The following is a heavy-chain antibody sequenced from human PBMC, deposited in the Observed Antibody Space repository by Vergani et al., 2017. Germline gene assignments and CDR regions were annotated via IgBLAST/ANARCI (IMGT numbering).Heavy chain of an antibody. Sequence: EVQLLESGGGLVQPGGSLRLSCEASGITFWKYDMHWVRQGPGKGLEWVSGISWNSGAVDYADSVRGRFTISRDNAKNSLFLEMNSLRFEDTAVYYCTKGSRGYTGYFFDYWGQGTLATVSS. CDR2: ISWNSGAV. CDR3: TKGSRGYTGYFFDY. CDR1: GITFWKYD. V-gene: IGHV3-9*01. D-gene: IGHD5-12*01. J-gene: IGHJ4*02.